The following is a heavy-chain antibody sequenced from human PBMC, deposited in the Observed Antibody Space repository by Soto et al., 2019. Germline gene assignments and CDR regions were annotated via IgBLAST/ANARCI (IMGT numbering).Heavy chain of an antibody. V-gene: IGHV3-23*01. CDR1: GFTFSSYA. Sequence: EVQLLESGGGLVQPGGSLRLSCAASGFTFSSYAMSWVRQAPGKGLEWVSAISGSGGSTYYADSVKGRFTISRDNSRHTLYLQMNSLRAEDTAVYYCAKVTDEVVAAPFDYWCQGTLVTVSS. D-gene: IGHD2-15*01. CDR2: ISGSGGST. J-gene: IGHJ4*02. CDR3: AKVTDEVVAAPFDY.